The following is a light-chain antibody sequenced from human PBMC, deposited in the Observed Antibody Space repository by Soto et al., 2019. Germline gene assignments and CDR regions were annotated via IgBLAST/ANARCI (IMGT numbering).Light chain of an antibody. J-gene: IGKJ4*01. CDR1: QSISYY. CDR3: QQTYTTPLT. CDR2: GAS. Sequence: DIQMTQSPSSLSAYVGDRVNITCRASQSISYYLNWYQKKPGRAPNLLMYGASSLQSGVPSRFTGSGSGTEFTLTITSLQPGDFATYYCQQTYTTPLTFGGGTKVDIK. V-gene: IGKV1-39*01.